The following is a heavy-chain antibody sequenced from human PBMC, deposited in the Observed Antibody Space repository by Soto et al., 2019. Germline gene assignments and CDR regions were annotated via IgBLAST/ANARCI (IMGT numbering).Heavy chain of an antibody. CDR3: AKAVLMVYAPGYYMVV. D-gene: IGHD2-8*01. V-gene: IGHV3-23*01. J-gene: IGHJ6*03. Sequence: EVQLLESGGGLVQPGGSLRLSCAASGFTFSSYAMSWVRQAPGKGLEWVSAISGSGGSTYYADSVKGRFTISRDNSKNTLYLQMNSLRAEDTAVYYCAKAVLMVYAPGYYMVVWGKGTTVTVSS. CDR2: ISGSGGST. CDR1: GFTFSSYA.